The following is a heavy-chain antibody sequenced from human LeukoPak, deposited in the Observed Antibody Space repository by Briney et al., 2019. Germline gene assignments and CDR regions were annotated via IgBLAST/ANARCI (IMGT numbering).Heavy chain of an antibody. V-gene: IGHV3-48*01. J-gene: IGHJ6*02. Sequence: PGGSLRLSCAVSGLTFSNYAMNWVRQAPGKGLEWVSYISSSSSTIYYADSVKGRFTISRDNAKNSLYLQMNSLRAEDTAVYYCTRHLERGYSHYGMDVWGQGTTVTVSS. CDR1: GLTFSNYA. CDR3: TRHLERGYSHYGMDV. D-gene: IGHD3-22*01. CDR2: ISSSSSTI.